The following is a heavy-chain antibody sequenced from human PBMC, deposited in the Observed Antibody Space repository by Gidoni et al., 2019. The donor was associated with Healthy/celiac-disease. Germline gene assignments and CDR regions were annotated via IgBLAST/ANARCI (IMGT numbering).Heavy chain of an antibody. D-gene: IGHD1-26*01. CDR2: IYPGDSDP. CDR3: ARWHRATSNYYYYGMDV. CDR1: GDSFTSYW. Sequence: EVQLVQSGAEVKKTGESLKISCKGSGDSFTSYWIGWVRQMPGKGLEWMGIIYPGDSDPRYSPSFQGQVTISADKSISTAYLQWSSLKASDTAMYYCARWHRATSNYYYYGMDVWGQGTTVTVSS. J-gene: IGHJ6*02. V-gene: IGHV5-51*03.